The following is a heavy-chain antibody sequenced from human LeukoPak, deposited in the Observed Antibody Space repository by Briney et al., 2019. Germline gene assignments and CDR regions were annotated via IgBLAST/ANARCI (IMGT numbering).Heavy chain of an antibody. Sequence: GGSLRLSCAASGFTFSSYAMTWVRQAPGKGLEWVSTISGSGGSTYYADSVKGRFTISRDNSKDTVYLQVNSLRAEDTAVYYCAKDSRSLPYCFDFWGQGTLVTVSS. V-gene: IGHV3-23*01. CDR2: ISGSGGST. CDR3: AKDSRSLPYCFDF. J-gene: IGHJ4*02. CDR1: GFTFSSYA.